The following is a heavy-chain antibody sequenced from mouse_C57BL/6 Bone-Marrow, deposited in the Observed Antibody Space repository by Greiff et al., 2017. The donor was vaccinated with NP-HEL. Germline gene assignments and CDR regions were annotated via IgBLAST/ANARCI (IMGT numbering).Heavy chain of an antibody. CDR2: IDPENGDT. CDR1: GFNIKDDY. Sequence: EVMLVESGAELVRPGASVKLSCTASGFNIKDDYMHWVKQRPEQGLEWIGRIDPENGDTEYASEFQGKATITTDTSSNTAYLQLSSLTSKDTAVYYCTRLNLNYFDYWGQGTTLTVSS. CDR3: TRLNLNYFDY. J-gene: IGHJ2*01. V-gene: IGHV14-4*01. D-gene: IGHD1-2*01.